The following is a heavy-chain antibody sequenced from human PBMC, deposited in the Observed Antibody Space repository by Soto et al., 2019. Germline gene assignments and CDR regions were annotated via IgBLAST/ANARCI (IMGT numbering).Heavy chain of an antibody. CDR1: GFTFSAHG. V-gene: IGHV3-33*01. CDR2: VWFDGNNK. CDR3: ARDTGSYARSFDY. D-gene: IGHD1-26*01. Sequence: VQLVESGGGVVQPGRSRRLSCEASGFTFSAHGMHWVRQAPGKGLEWVAVVWFDGNNKYYADSVKGRFTISRDNSMNTLYLQMNSLRAEDTAVYYCARDTGSYARSFDYWGQGTLVTVSS. J-gene: IGHJ4*02.